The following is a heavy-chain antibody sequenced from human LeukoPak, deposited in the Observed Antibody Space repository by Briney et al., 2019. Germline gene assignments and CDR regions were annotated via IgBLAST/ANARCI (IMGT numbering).Heavy chain of an antibody. D-gene: IGHD3-10*01. CDR1: GGSISSSSYY. J-gene: IGHJ4*02. CDR2: IYYSGST. CDR3: ARGRNYYGSGPYYFDY. Sequence: SETLSLTCTVSGGSISSSSYYWGWIRQPPGKGLEWIGSIYYSGSTYYNPSLKSRVTISVDTSKNQFSLKLSSVTAAGTAVYYCARGRNYYGSGPYYFDYWGQGTLVTVSS. V-gene: IGHV4-39*07.